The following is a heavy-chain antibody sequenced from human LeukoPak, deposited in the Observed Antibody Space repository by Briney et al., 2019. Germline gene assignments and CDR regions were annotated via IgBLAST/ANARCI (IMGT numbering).Heavy chain of an antibody. CDR1: GASITRYH. J-gene: IGHJ4*02. Sequence: SETLSLTCTVSGASITRYHWSWIRQSAGKGLEWIGRIYISGSTNYNPSLKSRVTMSIDTSKNQFSLRVGSVTAADTAVYYCARDGLYTSGYSYFDYWGQGTLVSVSS. CDR3: ARDGLYTSGYSYFDY. CDR2: IYISGST. D-gene: IGHD5-18*01. V-gene: IGHV4-4*07.